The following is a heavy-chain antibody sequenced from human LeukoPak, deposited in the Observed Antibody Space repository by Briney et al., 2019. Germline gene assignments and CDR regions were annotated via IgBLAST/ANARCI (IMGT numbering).Heavy chain of an antibody. Sequence: GRSLRLSCAASGFTFDDYAMHWVRQAPGKGLEWVSGISWNSGSIGYADSVKRRFTISGDNAKNSLYLQMNSLRAEDTALYYCAKARYCSSTSCTRSFDYWDQGTLITVSS. CDR1: GFTFDDYA. J-gene: IGHJ4*02. CDR2: ISWNSGSI. D-gene: IGHD2-2*01. V-gene: IGHV3-9*01. CDR3: AKARYCSSTSCTRSFDY.